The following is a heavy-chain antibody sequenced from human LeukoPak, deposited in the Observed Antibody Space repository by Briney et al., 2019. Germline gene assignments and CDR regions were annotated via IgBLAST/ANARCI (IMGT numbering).Heavy chain of an antibody. D-gene: IGHD3-9*01. V-gene: IGHV3-23*01. J-gene: IGHJ4*02. CDR1: GFTFSNYA. CDR2: ITGSDGTT. Sequence: GTSLRLSCAASGFTFSNYAMSWVRQAPGKGLEWVSAITGSDGTTYYADSAKGRFTISRDNSKNTLYLQMNSLRAEDTAVYYCAKWGDYDILTGYYVSDYWGQGTLVTVSS. CDR3: AKWGDYDILTGYYVSDY.